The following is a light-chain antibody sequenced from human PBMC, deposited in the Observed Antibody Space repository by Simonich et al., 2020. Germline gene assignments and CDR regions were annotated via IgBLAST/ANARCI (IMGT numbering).Light chain of an antibody. CDR3: CSYAGSYTYV. J-gene: IGLJ1*01. Sequence: QSALTQPRSVSGSPGQSVTISCTGTSSDVGGYNYVSWYQQHPVKAPNIMIYDVSKRPSGVPDRFSGSKSGNTASLTISGLQAEDEADYYCCSYAGSYTYVFGTGTKVTVL. CDR1: SSDVGGYNY. V-gene: IGLV2-11*01. CDR2: DVS.